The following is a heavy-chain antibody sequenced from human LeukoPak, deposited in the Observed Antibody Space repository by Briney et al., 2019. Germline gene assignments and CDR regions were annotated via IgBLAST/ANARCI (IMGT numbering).Heavy chain of an antibody. J-gene: IGHJ6*02. Sequence: SETLSLTCNVSGGSISPYYWSWIRQPPGKALEWIGYIYYSGSTNYNPSLKSRATISVDTSKNQFSLRLSSVTTADTAVYYCAKLSRLGETPFSYYGMDVWGQGTTVTVSS. CDR1: GGSISPYY. CDR2: IYYSGST. V-gene: IGHV4-59*01. D-gene: IGHD3-10*01. CDR3: AKLSRLGETPFSYYGMDV.